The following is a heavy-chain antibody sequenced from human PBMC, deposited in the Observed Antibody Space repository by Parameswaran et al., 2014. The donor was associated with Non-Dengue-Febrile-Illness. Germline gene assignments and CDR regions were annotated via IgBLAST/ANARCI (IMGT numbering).Heavy chain of an antibody. D-gene: IGHD3-10*01. CDR3: ARDHGEEYYGSGNYYSGVDY. CDR2: ISSSSTI. V-gene: IGHV3-69-1*01. Sequence: WIRQPPGKGLEWVSSISSSSTIYYADSVKGRFTISRDNAKNSLFLQMNSLRAEDTAVYYCARDHGEEYYGSGNYYSGVDYWGQGTLVTVSS. J-gene: IGHJ4*02.